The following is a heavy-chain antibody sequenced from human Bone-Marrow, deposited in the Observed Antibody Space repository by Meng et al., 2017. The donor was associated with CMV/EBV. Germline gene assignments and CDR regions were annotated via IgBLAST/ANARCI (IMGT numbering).Heavy chain of an antibody. V-gene: IGHV3-30-3*01. CDR1: FTFSSYA. CDR3: ARGSSIAARSLKAPHAY. D-gene: IGHD6-6*01. Sequence: FTFSSYALHSVRQAPGNGLECVVVISYDGSGKYSADSVKGRYTISIDNSKITVFMQMLGLRAEDTAVYYCARGSSIAARSLKAPHAYWGQGTLVTVSS. CDR2: ISYDGSGK. J-gene: IGHJ4*02.